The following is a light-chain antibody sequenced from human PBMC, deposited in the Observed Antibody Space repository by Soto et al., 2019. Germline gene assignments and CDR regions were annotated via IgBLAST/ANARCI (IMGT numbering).Light chain of an antibody. CDR2: GAS. J-gene: IGKJ2*01. V-gene: IGKV3-20*01. Sequence: EIVLTQSPGTLSLSPGQRAILSCRARQTFTSNSLAWYRHRPGQAPRLLIYGASSRATAIPDRFSGSGSGTDFTLIISGLEPEDSAVYYCQQYGSSPYTFGQGTKLQMK. CDR3: QQYGSSPYT. CDR1: QTFTSNS.